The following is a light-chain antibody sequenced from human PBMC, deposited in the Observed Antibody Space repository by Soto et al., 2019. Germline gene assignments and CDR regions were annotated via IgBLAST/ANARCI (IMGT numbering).Light chain of an antibody. Sequence: EIVMTQSQATLSVSPGERATLSCRASQSVSRSLAWYQQKPGQAPRLLIYGASTRATGIPARFSGSGSGTDFTLTISSPQSEDFAVYYCQQYSNWWTFGQGTKV. CDR3: QQYSNWWT. CDR2: GAS. CDR1: QSVSRS. V-gene: IGKV3-15*01. J-gene: IGKJ1*01.